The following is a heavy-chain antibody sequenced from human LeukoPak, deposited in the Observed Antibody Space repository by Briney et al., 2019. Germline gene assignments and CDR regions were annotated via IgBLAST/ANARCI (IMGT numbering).Heavy chain of an antibody. V-gene: IGHV4-39*07. D-gene: IGHD1-26*01. CDR1: GGSISSGSYY. CDR3: ARGTSWELLYYYYYMDV. Sequence: PSETLSLTCTVSGGSISSGSYYWSWIRQPPGTGLEWIGEINHSGSTSYNPSLKSRVTMSVDTSKNQFSLKLSSVTAADTAVYYCARGTSWELLYYYYYMDVWGKGTTVTVSS. CDR2: INHSGST. J-gene: IGHJ6*03.